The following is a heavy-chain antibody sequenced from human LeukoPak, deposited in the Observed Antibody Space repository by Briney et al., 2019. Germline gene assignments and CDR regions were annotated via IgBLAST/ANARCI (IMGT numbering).Heavy chain of an antibody. V-gene: IGHV3-30*14. CDR3: ARDPYGIFPGMDV. J-gene: IGHJ6*02. CDR1: GFTFSSYA. D-gene: IGHD3-3*01. CDR2: ISYDGSNK. Sequence: GGSLRLSCAASGFTFSSYAMHWVRQAPGKGLEWVAVISYDGSNKYYADSVKGRFTISRDNSKNTLYLQMNSLRAEDTAVYYCARDPYGIFPGMDVWGQGTTVTVSS.